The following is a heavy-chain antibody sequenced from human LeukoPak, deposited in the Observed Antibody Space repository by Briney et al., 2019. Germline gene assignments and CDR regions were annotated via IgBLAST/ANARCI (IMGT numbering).Heavy chain of an antibody. CDR3: ARTNYDLGAGDSFDP. CDR2: ISSSSSYI. V-gene: IGHV3-21*01. Sequence: GGSLRLSCAASGFTFSSYSMNWVRQAPGKGLEWVSSISSSSSYIYYADSVKGRFTISRDNAKNSLYLQMNSLRAEDTAVYYCARTNYDLGAGDSFDPWGQGTLVTVSS. J-gene: IGHJ5*02. D-gene: IGHD3-3*01. CDR1: GFTFSSYS.